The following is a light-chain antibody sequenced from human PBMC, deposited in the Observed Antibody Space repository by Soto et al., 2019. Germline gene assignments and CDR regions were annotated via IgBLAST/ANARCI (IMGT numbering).Light chain of an antibody. J-gene: IGKJ1*01. CDR3: QQYGVWRP. Sequence: IVLTQSPGTLSLSPGERATLSCRASQSLGSSQLAWYQQKPGQAPKVLIYGASSRATGIPDRFSGSGSGTDFTLTISRLEPEDFAVYYCQQYGVWRPFAQGTKV. CDR2: GAS. V-gene: IGKV3-20*01. CDR1: QSLGSSQ.